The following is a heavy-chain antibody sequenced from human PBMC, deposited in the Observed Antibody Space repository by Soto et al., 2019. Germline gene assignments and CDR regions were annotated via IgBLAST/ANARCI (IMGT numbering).Heavy chain of an antibody. D-gene: IGHD2-15*01. CDR2: ISSSGSTI. Sequence: QPGGSLRLSCAASGFTFSSYEMNWVRQAPGKGLEWVSYISSSGSTIYYADSVKGRFTISRDNAKNSLYLQMNSLRAEDTAVYYCARDSQYCSGGSCYGLYYFDYWGQGTLVTVSS. CDR1: GFTFSSYE. J-gene: IGHJ4*02. V-gene: IGHV3-48*03. CDR3: ARDSQYCSGGSCYGLYYFDY.